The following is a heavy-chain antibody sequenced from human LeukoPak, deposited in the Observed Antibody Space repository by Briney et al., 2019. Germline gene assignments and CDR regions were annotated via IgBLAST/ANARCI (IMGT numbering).Heavy chain of an antibody. CDR1: GYTLTELS. CDR2: CDPEDGET. V-gene: IGHV1-24*01. CDR3: ATSPLTTVTTFYAFDI. J-gene: IGHJ3*02. Sequence: GASVKVSCKVSGYTLTELSMHWVRQAPGKGLEWMGGCDPEDGETIYAQKFQGRVTMTEDTSTDTAYMELSSLRSEDTAVYYCATSPLTTVTTFYAFDIWGQGTMVTVSS. D-gene: IGHD4-17*01.